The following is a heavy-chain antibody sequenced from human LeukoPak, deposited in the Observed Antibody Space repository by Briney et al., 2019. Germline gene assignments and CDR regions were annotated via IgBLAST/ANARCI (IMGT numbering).Heavy chain of an antibody. D-gene: IGHD5-18*01. J-gene: IGHJ4*02. V-gene: IGHV3-30*18. CDR1: GFTFSTYG. CDR2: ISFDGRNT. Sequence: GRSLRLSCAASGFTFSTYGMHWVRQAPGKGLEWVALISFDGRNTYSADSVKGRFTISRDNSKITLYLQMNSLRTEDTAVYYCAKPLDVTTPMDGFDYWGQGTLVT. CDR3: AKPLDVTTPMDGFDY.